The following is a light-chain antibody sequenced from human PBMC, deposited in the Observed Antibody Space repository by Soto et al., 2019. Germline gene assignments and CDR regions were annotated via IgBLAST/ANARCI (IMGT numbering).Light chain of an antibody. Sequence: EIVLTQSPATLSLSPGERATLSCRASQSVSSYLAWYQQKPGQAPRLLIYDASNRATGIPARFSGSGSGTDFTLTISSLEPEDFAVYYCQQRSNWPPFLTFGGGTKVDIK. CDR3: QQRSNWPPFLT. CDR2: DAS. CDR1: QSVSSY. V-gene: IGKV3-11*01. J-gene: IGKJ4*01.